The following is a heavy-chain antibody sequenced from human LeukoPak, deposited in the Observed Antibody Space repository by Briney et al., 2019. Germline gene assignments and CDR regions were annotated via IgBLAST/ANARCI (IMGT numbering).Heavy chain of an antibody. CDR2: IKEDGSAT. CDR3: ARDAKYYFDSSGYH. D-gene: IGHD3-22*01. V-gene: IGHV3-7*01. Sequence: PGGSLRLSCAASGFTFSRNWMSWVRQAPGKGLEWLANIKEDGSATYYVDSVKGRFTISRDNGKNSLYLQMNSLRAGDTAVYYCARDAKYYFDSSGYHWGQGTLVTVSS. J-gene: IGHJ4*02. CDR1: GFTFSRNW.